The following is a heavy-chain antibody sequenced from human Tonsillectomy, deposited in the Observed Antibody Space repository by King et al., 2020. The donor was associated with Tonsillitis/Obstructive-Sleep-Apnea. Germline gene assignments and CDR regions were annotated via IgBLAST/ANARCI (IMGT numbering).Heavy chain of an antibody. Sequence: EVQLVESGGGLVRPGRSLRLSCAASGFTFDDYAIHWVRQAPGKGLEWVSGISWNSGSIGYADSVKGRFTISRDNAKNCLYLQMNSLRAEDTALYYCAKDTHYDILTSYFRGFDYWGQGTLVTVSS. V-gene: IGHV3-9*01. CDR2: ISWNSGSI. J-gene: IGHJ4*02. D-gene: IGHD3-9*01. CDR3: AKDTHYDILTSYFRGFDY. CDR1: GFTFDDYA.